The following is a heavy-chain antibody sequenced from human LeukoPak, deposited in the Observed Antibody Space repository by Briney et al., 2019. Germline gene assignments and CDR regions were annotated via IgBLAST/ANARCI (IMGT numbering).Heavy chain of an antibody. CDR3: AREPMIVVVPSGWYFDL. Sequence: SEILSLTCTVSGGSISSYYWSWIRQPAGKGLEWIGRIYTSGSINYNPSLKSRVTMSVDTSKNQFSLKLSSVTAADTAVYYCAREPMIVVVPSGWYFDLWGRGTLVTVSS. CDR1: GGSISSYY. J-gene: IGHJ2*01. V-gene: IGHV4-4*07. D-gene: IGHD3-22*01. CDR2: IYTSGSI.